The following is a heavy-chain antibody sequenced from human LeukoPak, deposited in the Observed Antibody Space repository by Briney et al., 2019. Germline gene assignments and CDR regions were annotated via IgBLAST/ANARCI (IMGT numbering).Heavy chain of an antibody. CDR2: IYSGGST. J-gene: IGHJ4*02. CDR1: GFTVSSNY. D-gene: IGHD4-23*01. V-gene: IGHV3-66*01. CDR3: ARGGDNSNYFDY. Sequence: GGSLRLSCAASGFTVSSNYMSWVRQAPGKGLEWVSVIYSGGSTYYADSVKGRFTISRDNSKNTLYLQMNNLRAEDTAVYYCARGGDNSNYFDYWGQGTLVTVSS.